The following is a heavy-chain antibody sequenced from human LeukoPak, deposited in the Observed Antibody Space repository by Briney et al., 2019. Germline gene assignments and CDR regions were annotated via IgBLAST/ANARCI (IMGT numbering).Heavy chain of an antibody. J-gene: IGHJ4*02. D-gene: IGHD5-18*01. CDR2: IYYSGST. CDR1: GGSISSYY. V-gene: IGHV4-59*01. CDR3: ARGPPIYSYVFDY. Sequence: SETLSLTCTVSGGSISSYYWSWIRQPPGKGLEWIGYIYYSGSTNYNPSLKSRVTISVDTSKNQFSLKLSSVTAADTAVYYCARGPPIYSYVFDYWGQGTLVTVSS.